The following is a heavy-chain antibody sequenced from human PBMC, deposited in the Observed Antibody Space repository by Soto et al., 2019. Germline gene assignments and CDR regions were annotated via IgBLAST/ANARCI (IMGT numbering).Heavy chain of an antibody. CDR1: GGSISSYY. D-gene: IGHD6-13*01. CDR3: ARGPVGRMWYSSGWLGYYFDY. Sequence: PSETLSLTCTVSGGSISSYYWSWIRQPPGKGLEWIGYIYYSGSTNYNPSLKSRVTISVDTSKNQFSLKLSSVTAADTAVYYCARGPVGRMWYSSGWLGYYFDYWGQGTLVTVSS. J-gene: IGHJ4*02. CDR2: IYYSGST. V-gene: IGHV4-59*01.